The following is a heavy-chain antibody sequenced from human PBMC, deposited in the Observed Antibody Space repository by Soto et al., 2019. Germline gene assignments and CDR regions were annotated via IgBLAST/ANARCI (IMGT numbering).Heavy chain of an antibody. V-gene: IGHV3-23*01. CDR3: ARNSSGRRNWFDP. J-gene: IGHJ5*02. CDR2: ISGSGGST. CDR1: GFTFSSYA. Sequence: EVQLLESGGGLVQPGGSLRLSCAASGFTFSSYAMSWVRQAPGKGLEWVSAISGSGGSTYYADSVKGRFTISRDNSKNTLYVQMSRLRAGDTAVYYCARNSSGRRNWFDPWGQGTLVTVSS. D-gene: IGHD6-19*01.